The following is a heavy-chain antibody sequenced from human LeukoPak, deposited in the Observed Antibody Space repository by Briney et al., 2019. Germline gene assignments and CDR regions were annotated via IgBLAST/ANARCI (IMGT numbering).Heavy chain of an antibody. J-gene: IGHJ6*03. CDR1: GFTVSSNY. V-gene: IGHV3-53*01. Sequence: GGSLRLSCAASGFTVSSNYMSWVRQAPGKGLEWVSVIYSGGSTYYADSVKGRFTISRDNSKNTLYLQMNSLRAEDTAVYYCASGNVYFYYYYYMDAWGKGTTVTVSS. D-gene: IGHD2/OR15-2a*01. CDR3: ASGNVYFYYYYYMDA. CDR2: IYSGGST.